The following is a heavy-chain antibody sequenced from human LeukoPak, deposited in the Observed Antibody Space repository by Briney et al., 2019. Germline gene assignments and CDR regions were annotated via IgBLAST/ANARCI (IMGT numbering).Heavy chain of an antibody. D-gene: IGHD3-10*01. CDR2: IGISGVST. V-gene: IGHV3-23*01. CDR1: GFAFSTYL. Sequence: GGSLRLACAASGFAFSTYLMSWSRQAPGKGLEWVSGIGISGVSTYYADSVKGRFTISRDNSKNPLYMQMNTVRAEDTAFYYCAKDHGSGSYYNLPDFWGQGVLVTVSS. J-gene: IGHJ4*02. CDR3: AKDHGSGSYYNLPDF.